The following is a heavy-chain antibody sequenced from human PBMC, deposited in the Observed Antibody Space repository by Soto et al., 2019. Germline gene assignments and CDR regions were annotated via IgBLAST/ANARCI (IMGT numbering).Heavy chain of an antibody. D-gene: IGHD6-13*01. Sequence: QVQLVESGGGVVQPGRSLRLSCAASGFTFSSYAMHWVRQAPGKGLEWVAVISYDGSNKYYADSVKGRFTISRDNSKNTLYLQMNSLRAEDTAVYYCARGPDIADDYYYYYGMDVWGQGTTVTVSS. J-gene: IGHJ6*02. CDR1: GFTFSSYA. V-gene: IGHV3-30-3*01. CDR2: ISYDGSNK. CDR3: ARGPDIADDYYYYYGMDV.